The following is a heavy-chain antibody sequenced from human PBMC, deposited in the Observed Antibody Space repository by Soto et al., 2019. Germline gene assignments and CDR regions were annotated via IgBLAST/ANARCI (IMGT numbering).Heavy chain of an antibody. J-gene: IGHJ4*02. CDR1: GGSFSGYY. CDR2: INHSGST. CDR3: ARRGPVVVAAKFGY. Sequence: QVQLQQWGAGLLKPSETLSLTCAVYGGSFSGYYWSWIRQPPGKGLEWIGEINHSGSTNYNPSLQSRVTISVDTSKNQFSLNLSSATAADTAVYYCARRGPVVVAAKFGYWGQGTLVTVSS. V-gene: IGHV4-34*01. D-gene: IGHD2-15*01.